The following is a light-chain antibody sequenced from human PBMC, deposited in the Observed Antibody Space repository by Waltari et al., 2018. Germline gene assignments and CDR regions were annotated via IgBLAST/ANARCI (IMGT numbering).Light chain of an antibody. CDR2: GTS. V-gene: IGKV3-20*01. J-gene: IGKJ2*01. CDR1: QRVNSRY. CDR3: QQYGDSPPYT. Sequence: EIVLTPSPGILSLSPGERATLSCRTSQRVNSRYLAWYQQKPGQAPRLLIYGTSSRPTGIPDRFSGSGSETDFTLTISRLEPEDFAVYYCQQYGDSPPYTFGQGTKLEIK.